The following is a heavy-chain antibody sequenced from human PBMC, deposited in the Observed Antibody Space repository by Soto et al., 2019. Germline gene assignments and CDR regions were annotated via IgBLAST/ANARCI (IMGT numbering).Heavy chain of an antibody. CDR2: IDNSGST. V-gene: IGHV4-4*07. D-gene: IGHD3-3*01. CDR1: GGSISNYF. Sequence: SETLSLTCTVSGGSISNYFCNWVRQPAGKGLEWIGRIDNSGSTNYNPSLKSRITMSADTSRNQFSLKLNSVTAADTAVYYCARGGQDFWSGPFDYWGQGALVTVSS. CDR3: ARGGQDFWSGPFDY. J-gene: IGHJ4*02.